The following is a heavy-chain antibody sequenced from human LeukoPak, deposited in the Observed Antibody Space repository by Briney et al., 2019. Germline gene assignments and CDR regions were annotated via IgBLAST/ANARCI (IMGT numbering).Heavy chain of an antibody. CDR2: ISGTGGST. D-gene: IGHD5-12*01. V-gene: IGHV3-23*01. J-gene: IGHJ4*02. CDR1: GFTFSSYA. Sequence: GGSLRLSCAASGFTFSSYAMSWVRQAPGKGLEWVSLISGTGGSTYYADSVKGRFTISRDNSKNTLYLQMNSLRAEDTAVYYCARGPSGYHNTGGQGTLVTVSS. CDR3: ARGPSGYHNT.